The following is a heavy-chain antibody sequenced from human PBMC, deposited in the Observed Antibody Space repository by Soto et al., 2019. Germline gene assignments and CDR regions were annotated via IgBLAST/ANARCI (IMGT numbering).Heavy chain of an antibody. CDR1: GDSISSFNW. V-gene: IGHV4-4*02. D-gene: IGHD1-1*01. CDR3: ARDRWNESYLYCGMDV. Sequence: QVQLQESGPGLVKPSGTLSLTCDVSGDSISSFNWWTWVRQPPGKGLEWIGDIYHTGSTNYNSSLKSRVTMSVDKSKNQFSLRLDFVTAADTAVYYCARDRWNESYLYCGMDVWGQGTTVIVSS. CDR2: IYHTGST. J-gene: IGHJ6*02.